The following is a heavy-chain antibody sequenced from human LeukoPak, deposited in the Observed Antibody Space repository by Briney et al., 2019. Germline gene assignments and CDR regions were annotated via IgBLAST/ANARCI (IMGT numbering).Heavy chain of an antibody. D-gene: IGHD1-1*01. CDR1: GLTFSSYA. V-gene: IGHV3-23*01. CDR3: SGGGNWNYVNF. CDR2: ISGSGGST. Sequence: GGSLRLSCAASGLTFSSYAMSWVRQAPGKGLEWVSVISGSGGSTYYPDSVKGRFTISRDNSKNTVYLQMNRLRVEDTAVYYCSGGGNWNYVNFWGQGTLVTVSS. J-gene: IGHJ4*02.